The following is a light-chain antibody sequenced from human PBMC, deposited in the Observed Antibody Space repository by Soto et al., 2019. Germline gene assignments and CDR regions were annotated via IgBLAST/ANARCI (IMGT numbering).Light chain of an antibody. CDR2: AAS. V-gene: IGKV1-12*01. J-gene: IGKJ1*01. Sequence: DIQITQSPSSVSASARHRVTITCRASQVIGSWLAWYQEKPGRAPKLLIYAASNLHSGVPSRFSGSGSGTDFTLTISSLEPEDFATYYCQHAHNFPLTYGQGSKVDIK. CDR1: QVIGSW. CDR3: QHAHNFPLT.